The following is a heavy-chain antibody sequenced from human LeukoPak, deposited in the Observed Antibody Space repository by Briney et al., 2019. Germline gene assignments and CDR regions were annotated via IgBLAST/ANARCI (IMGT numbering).Heavy chain of an antibody. CDR1: GHTLTELS. CDR3: ATDSHCSSSSCLDAFDI. V-gene: IGHV1-24*01. D-gene: IGHD2-2*01. J-gene: IGHJ3*02. CDR2: FDQEEGET. Sequence: ASVKVSCKVSGHTLTELSMHWVRQAPGKGLEWMGAFDQEEGETIYAQKFQGRVTMTEDTSTDTAYMELRSLRSEDTAVYYCATDSHCSSSSCLDAFDIWGQGTMVTVSS.